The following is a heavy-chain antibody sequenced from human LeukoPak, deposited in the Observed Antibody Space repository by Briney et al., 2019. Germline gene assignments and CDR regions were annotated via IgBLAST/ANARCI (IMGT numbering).Heavy chain of an antibody. V-gene: IGHV3-9*01. CDR2: ISWHSGNI. J-gene: IGHJ3*02. CDR3: AKGRGLRFFDWLLKKDAFDI. D-gene: IGHD3-3*01. CDR1: GFTFEDYG. Sequence: GGSLRLSCAASGFTFEDYGMHWVRQAPGKGLEWVSSISWHSGNIAYVDSVKGRFNISRDNAKNSLSLQMNSLRAEDTALYYCAKGRGLRFFDWLLKKDAFDIWGQGTMVTVSS.